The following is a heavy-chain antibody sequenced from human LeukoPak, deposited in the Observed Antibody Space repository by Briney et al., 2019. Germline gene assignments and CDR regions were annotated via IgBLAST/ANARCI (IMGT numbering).Heavy chain of an antibody. D-gene: IGHD3-10*01. V-gene: IGHV4-4*08. CDR1: GGSISGYY. Sequence: SETLSLTCTVSGGSISGYYWSWIRQSPGKGLEWIGRIYTSGSTNYNPSLKSRVTISVDTSTNQFSLKLSSVTAADTAVYYCTRTNLVTGIDPWGQGTLVTVSS. CDR3: TRTNLVTGIDP. J-gene: IGHJ5*02. CDR2: IYTSGST.